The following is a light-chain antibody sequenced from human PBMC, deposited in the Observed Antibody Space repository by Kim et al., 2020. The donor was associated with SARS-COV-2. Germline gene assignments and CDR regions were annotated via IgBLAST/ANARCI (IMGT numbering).Light chain of an antibody. CDR2: RNN. J-gene: IGLJ2*01. CDR3: AAWDDSLSGVV. Sequence: GQRVTLSCSGSSSNSGSNYVYWYQQLPGTAPKLLIYRNNQRPSGFPDRFSGSKSGTSASLAISGLRSEDEADYYCAAWDDSLSGVVFGGGTQLTVL. CDR1: SSNSGSNY. V-gene: IGLV1-47*01.